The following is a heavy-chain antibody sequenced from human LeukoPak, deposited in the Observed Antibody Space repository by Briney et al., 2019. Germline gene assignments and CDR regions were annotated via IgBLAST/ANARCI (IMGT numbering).Heavy chain of an antibody. V-gene: IGHV3-23*01. CDR3: AKEGKTRNWNYYQAKPVY. CDR1: GFIVSSNH. D-gene: IGHD1-7*01. J-gene: IGHJ4*02. Sequence: GGSLRLSCAASGFIVSSNHMSWVRQAPGRGLEWVSVISGSGGSTYYADSVKGRFTISRDNSKNTLYLQMNSLRAEDTAVYYCAKEGKTRNWNYYQAKPVYWGQGTLVTVSS. CDR2: ISGSGGST.